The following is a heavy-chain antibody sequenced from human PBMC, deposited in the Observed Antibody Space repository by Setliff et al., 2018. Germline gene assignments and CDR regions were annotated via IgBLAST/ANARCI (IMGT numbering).Heavy chain of an antibody. V-gene: IGHV4-39*01. J-gene: IGHJ4*01. CDR1: DDSFTSSRYY. D-gene: IGHD2-15*01. CDR2: ISYSGTP. CDR3: VRPGGTTVVARHFDY. Sequence: KTSETLSLTCTVSDDSFTSSRYYWGWIRQAPGSGLEWIGSISYSGTPNYNASVESRVTISIDTSRNQFSLELRSVTVADTATYYCVRPGGTTVVARHFDYWGSGILVTVSS.